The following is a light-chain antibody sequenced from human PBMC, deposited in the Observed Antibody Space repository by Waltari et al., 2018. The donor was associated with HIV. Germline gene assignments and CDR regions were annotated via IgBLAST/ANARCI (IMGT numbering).Light chain of an antibody. Sequence: EILMTQSPATLSVSPGERATLSCRASQSVSSNLAWYQQKPGQAPRLLIYGASTRATGIPARFSGSGSGPEFTLTISSLQSEDFAVYYCQQYNNWPPWTFGQGTKVEIK. J-gene: IGKJ1*01. V-gene: IGKV3-15*01. CDR3: QQYNNWPPWT. CDR1: QSVSSN. CDR2: GAS.